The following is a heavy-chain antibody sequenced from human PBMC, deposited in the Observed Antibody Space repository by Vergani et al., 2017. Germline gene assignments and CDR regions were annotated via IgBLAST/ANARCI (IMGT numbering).Heavy chain of an antibody. D-gene: IGHD2-2*01. V-gene: IGHV1-2*02. J-gene: IGHJ4*02. Sequence: QVQLVQSGAEVKKPGASVKVSCKASGYTFTSYYMHWVRQAPGQGLEWMGIINPNSGGTNYAQKFQGRVTMTRDTSISTAYMELSRLRSDDTAVYYCIVPGIPAPYYFDYWGQGTLVTVSS. CDR3: IVPGIPAPYYFDY. CDR1: GYTFTSYY. CDR2: INPNSGGT.